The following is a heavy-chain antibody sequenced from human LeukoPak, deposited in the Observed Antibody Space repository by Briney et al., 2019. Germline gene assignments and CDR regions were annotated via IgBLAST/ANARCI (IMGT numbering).Heavy chain of an antibody. Sequence: PSETLSLTCTVSGGSISSSSYYWSWLRQPPGKGLWWIGYIDCSGNTNYNPSLKSRVTISIDTSTNQFSLKLSSVTAADTAVYYRARDPYYGILTGYPGAFDIWGQGTMVTVSS. CDR1: GGSISSSSYY. V-gene: IGHV4-61*01. J-gene: IGHJ3*02. CDR2: IDCSGNT. D-gene: IGHD3-9*01. CDR3: ARDPYYGILTGYPGAFDI.